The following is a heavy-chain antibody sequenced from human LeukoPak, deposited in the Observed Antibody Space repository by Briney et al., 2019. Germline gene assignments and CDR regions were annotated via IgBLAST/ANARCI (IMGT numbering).Heavy chain of an antibody. V-gene: IGHV4-34*01. D-gene: IGHD1-14*01. CDR3: ARGGPLLRGWFAP. J-gene: IGHJ5*02. Sequence: SETLSLSCAVDGGSFSGYYWSWIRQPPGKGLEWIGEINHSGSTNYNPSLKSRVTISVDTSKNQFSLKLSSVTAADTAVYYCARGGPLLRGWFAPWGQGTLVTVSS. CDR1: GGSFSGYY. CDR2: INHSGST.